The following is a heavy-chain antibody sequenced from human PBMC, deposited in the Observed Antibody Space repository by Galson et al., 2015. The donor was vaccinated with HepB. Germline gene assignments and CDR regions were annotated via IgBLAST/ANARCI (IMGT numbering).Heavy chain of an antibody. V-gene: IGHV3-64D*06. Sequence: SLRLSCAASGFTFSSYAMHWVRQAPGKGLEYVSAISSNGGSTYYADSVKGRFTISRDNSKNTLYLQMSSLRAEDTAVYYCVKEDTPAGCGGDCYSPLGDYWGQGTLVTVSS. CDR3: VKEDTPAGCGGDCYSPLGDY. CDR1: GFTFSSYA. J-gene: IGHJ4*02. CDR2: ISSNGGST. D-gene: IGHD2-21*02.